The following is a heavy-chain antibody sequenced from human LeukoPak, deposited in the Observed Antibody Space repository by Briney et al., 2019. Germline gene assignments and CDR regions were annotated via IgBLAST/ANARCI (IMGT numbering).Heavy chain of an antibody. CDR1: GYTFTSYY. J-gene: IGHJ5*02. Sequence: ASVKVSXKASGYTFTSYYMHWVRQAPGQGLEWMGVINPSGGSTNYAQKFQGRVTMTRDTSTSTVYMEMSSLRSEDTAVYYCARDSTVTTFRGCVDPWGQGTLVTVSS. V-gene: IGHV1-46*01. CDR2: INPSGGST. D-gene: IGHD4-17*01. CDR3: ARDSTVTTFRGCVDP.